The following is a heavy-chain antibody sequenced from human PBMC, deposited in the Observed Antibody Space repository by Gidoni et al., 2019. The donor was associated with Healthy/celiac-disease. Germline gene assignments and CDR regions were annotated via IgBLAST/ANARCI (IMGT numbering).Heavy chain of an antibody. J-gene: IGHJ4*02. CDR1: GYTFTSYC. CDR3: ARDRGSGSADGFDY. Sequence: QVQLVQSGAEVTKHGASVKVSCKASGYTFTSYCMPGVRQAPGQGLECMGIINPSGGSTSYAQKFQGRVTMTRGTSTSTVYMGLGSLGSEDTAVYYCARDRGSGSADGFDYWGQGTLVTVSS. V-gene: IGHV1-46*01. CDR2: INPSGGST. D-gene: IGHD3-22*01.